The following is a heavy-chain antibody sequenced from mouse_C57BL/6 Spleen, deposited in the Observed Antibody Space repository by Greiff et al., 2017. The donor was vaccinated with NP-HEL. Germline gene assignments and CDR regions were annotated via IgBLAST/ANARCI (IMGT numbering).Heavy chain of an antibody. J-gene: IGHJ4*01. Sequence: EVQGVESGGGLVQPGGSLKLSCAASGFTFSDYYMYWVRQTPEKRLEWVAYISNGGGSTYYPDTVKGRFTISSDNAKNTLYLQMSRLKSEDTAMYYCARRMDYWGQGTSVTVSS. V-gene: IGHV5-12*01. CDR3: ARRMDY. CDR2: ISNGGGST. CDR1: GFTFSDYY.